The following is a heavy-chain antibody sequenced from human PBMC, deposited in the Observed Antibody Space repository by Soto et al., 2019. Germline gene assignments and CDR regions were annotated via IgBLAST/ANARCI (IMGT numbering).Heavy chain of an antibody. J-gene: IGHJ4*02. CDR2: IYYSGST. Sequence: SETLSLTCTVSGGSISSSSYYWGWIRQPPGKGLEWIGSIYYSGSTYCNPSLKSRVTIFADTSKNQFSLKLNSVTAADTAVYYCASMGRGYSYGFYFDSWGQGTLVTVSS. V-gene: IGHV4-39*01. CDR3: ASMGRGYSYGFYFDS. CDR1: GGSISSSSYY. D-gene: IGHD5-18*01.